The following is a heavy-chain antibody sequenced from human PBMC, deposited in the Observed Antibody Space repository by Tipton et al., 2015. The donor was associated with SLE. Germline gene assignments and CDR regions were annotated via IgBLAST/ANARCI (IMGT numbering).Heavy chain of an antibody. V-gene: IGHV4-38-2*01. CDR2: IYHSGST. Sequence: TLSLTCAVSGYSISSGYYWGWIRQPPGKGLEWIESIYHSGSTYYNPSLKSRVTISVDTSKNQFSLKLSSVTAADTAVYYCARAYYYDFWSGFGGFDYWGQGTLVTVSS. CDR3: ARAYYYDFWSGFGGFDY. D-gene: IGHD3-3*01. J-gene: IGHJ4*02. CDR1: GYSISSGYY.